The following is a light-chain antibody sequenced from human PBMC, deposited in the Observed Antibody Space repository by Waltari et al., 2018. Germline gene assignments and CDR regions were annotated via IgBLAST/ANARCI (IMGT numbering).Light chain of an antibody. CDR2: GAF. J-gene: IGKJ5*01. CDR1: QSIASNS. Sequence: IVLTQSPDTLSLSPGERATLSCKASQSIASNSLAWYQQTPGQAPRRLIDGAFTRATGIPDRFSGDGSGTDFTLTISRLEPEDFAVYYCQQYRFPPITFGQGTRLDIK. CDR3: QQYRFPPIT. V-gene: IGKV3-20*01.